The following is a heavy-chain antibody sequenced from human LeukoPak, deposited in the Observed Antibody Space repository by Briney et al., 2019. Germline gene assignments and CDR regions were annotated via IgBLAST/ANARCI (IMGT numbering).Heavy chain of an antibody. Sequence: SETLSLTCTVSGGSISSYYWSWIRQPPGKGLEWIGYIYYSGSTNYNPSLKSRATISVDTSKNQFSLKLSSVTAADTAVYYCAGTIYYYYGMDVWGQGTTVTVSS. D-gene: IGHD2-2*01. J-gene: IGHJ6*02. V-gene: IGHV4-59*01. CDR1: GGSISSYY. CDR2: IYYSGST. CDR3: AGTIYYYYGMDV.